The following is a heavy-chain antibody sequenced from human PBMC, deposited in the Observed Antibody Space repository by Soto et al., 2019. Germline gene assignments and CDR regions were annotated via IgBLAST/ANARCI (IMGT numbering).Heavy chain of an antibody. CDR2: IYSGGST. J-gene: IGHJ6*03. Sequence: EVQLVESGGGLVQPGGSLRLSCAASGFTVSSNYMSWVRQAPGKGLEWVSVIYSGGSTYYADSVKGGFTISRDNSKNTLYLQMNGLRAEYTAVYYCARIWSGYHSRYYYYMDVWGKGTTVTVSS. CDR1: GFTVSSNY. V-gene: IGHV3-66*01. D-gene: IGHD3-3*01. CDR3: ARIWSGYHSRYYYYMDV.